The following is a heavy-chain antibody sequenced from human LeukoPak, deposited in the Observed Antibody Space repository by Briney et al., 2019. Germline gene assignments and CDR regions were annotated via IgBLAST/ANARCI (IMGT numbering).Heavy chain of an antibody. CDR2: IYDSGST. V-gene: IGHV4-39*07. D-gene: IGHD5-24*01. Sequence: SETLSLTCTVSGGSIRSSYYYWGWIRQPPGKGLEWIGSIYDSGSTYYNPSLKSRVTISVDTSKNQFSLKLSSVTAADTAVYYCARLGGVRYNPTFDYWGQGTLVTVPS. CDR3: ARLGGVRYNPTFDY. J-gene: IGHJ4*02. CDR1: GGSIRSSYYY.